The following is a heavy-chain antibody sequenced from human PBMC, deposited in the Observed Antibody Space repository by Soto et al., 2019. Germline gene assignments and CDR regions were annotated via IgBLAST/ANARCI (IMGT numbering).Heavy chain of an antibody. Sequence: SETLSLTCTVSGGSVSSGSYYWSWIRQPPGKGLECIGYIYYSGSTNYNPSLKSRVTISVDTSKNQFSLKLSSVTAADTAVYYCARAAVYNWFDPWGQGTLVTVSS. CDR1: GGSVSSGSYY. J-gene: IGHJ5*02. CDR3: ARAAVYNWFDP. V-gene: IGHV4-61*01. CDR2: IYYSGST.